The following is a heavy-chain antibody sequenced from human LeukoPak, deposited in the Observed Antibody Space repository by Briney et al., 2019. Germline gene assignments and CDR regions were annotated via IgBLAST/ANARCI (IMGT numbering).Heavy chain of an antibody. CDR1: GFTFSTYA. CDR2: MSSSGTYI. V-gene: IGHV3-21*06. D-gene: IGHD1-26*01. CDR3: ARGRPTGSSRRFIVQ. Sequence: GGSLRLSCAASGFTFSTYAMTWVRQAPGKGLEWVSSMSSSGTYIYYADSVRGRFTISRDNAKDSLFLLMNSLRVEDTAVYYCARGRPTGSSRRFIVQWGKGTLVSVSS. J-gene: IGHJ4*02.